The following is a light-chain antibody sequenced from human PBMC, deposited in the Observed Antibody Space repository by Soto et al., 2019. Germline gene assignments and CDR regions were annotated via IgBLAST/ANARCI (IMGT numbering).Light chain of an antibody. CDR3: SSYTSSIL. V-gene: IGLV2-14*01. CDR1: SSDVGGYNY. CDR2: DVS. J-gene: IGLJ2*01. Sequence: QSALTQPASVSGSPGQSITISCTGTSSDVGGYNYVSWYQQHPGKAPKLMIYDVSNRPSGVSNRFSGSKSGNTASLTISGLQAEDEADYYCSSYTSSILFGGGTMLTVL.